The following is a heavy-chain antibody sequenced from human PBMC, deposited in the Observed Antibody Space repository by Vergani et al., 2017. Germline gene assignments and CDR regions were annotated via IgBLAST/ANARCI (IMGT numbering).Heavy chain of an antibody. Sequence: QVQLVQSGAEVKKPGASVKVSCKASGYTFTSYAMHWVRQAPGQRLEWMGIINPSGGSTSYAQKFQGRVTMTRDTSTSTVYMELSSLRSEDTAVYYCARAANPNYYDSSGAIDYGGQGTLVTVSS. V-gene: IGHV1-46*01. D-gene: IGHD3-22*01. J-gene: IGHJ4*02. CDR1: GYTFTSYA. CDR2: INPSGGST. CDR3: ARAANPNYYDSSGAIDY.